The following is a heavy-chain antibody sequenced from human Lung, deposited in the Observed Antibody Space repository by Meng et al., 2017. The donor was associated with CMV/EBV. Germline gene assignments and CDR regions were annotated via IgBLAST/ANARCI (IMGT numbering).Heavy chain of an antibody. CDR3: ARGITVAPPSD. CDR2: ISHDGSNK. V-gene: IGHV3-30-3*01. Sequence: GGXXRLSCAASGFTFSRFAMHWVRQAPGKGLEWVAVISHDGSNKYYADSVKGRFTISRDNSKNTLYLQMNSLRAEDTAVYHCARGITVAPPSDWGQGTLVTVSS. CDR1: GFTFSRFA. D-gene: IGHD6-19*01. J-gene: IGHJ4*02.